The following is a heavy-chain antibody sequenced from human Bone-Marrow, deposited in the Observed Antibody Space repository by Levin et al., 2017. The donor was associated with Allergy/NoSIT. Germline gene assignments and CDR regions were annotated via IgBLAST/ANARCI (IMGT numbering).Heavy chain of an antibody. D-gene: IGHD6-13*01. J-gene: IGHJ5*02. CDR2: IYNYEIT. Sequence: MPSETLSLTCTVSGGSINTGETYYWGWIRQPPGKGLEWIGSIYNYEITFYNESFKSRVTIAQDTPKNQVSLRLNSVTAADTALYYCARGRRITSAGTGNWFDPWGLGTLVTVAS. CDR1: GGSINTGETYY. CDR3: ARGRRITSAGTGNWFDP. V-gene: IGHV4-39*07.